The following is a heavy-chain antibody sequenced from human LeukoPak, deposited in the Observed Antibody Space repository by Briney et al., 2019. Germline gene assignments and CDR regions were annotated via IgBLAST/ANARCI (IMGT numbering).Heavy chain of an antibody. CDR3: ARDGYSSGYYFDY. V-gene: IGHV4-59*01. J-gene: IGHJ4*02. CDR2: IYYSGST. CDR1: GGSISSYY. D-gene: IGHD6-25*01. Sequence: ASETLSLTCTVSGGSISSYYWSWIRQPPGKGLEWIGYIYYSGSTNYNPSLKSRVTISVDTSKNQFSLKLSSVTAEDTAVYYCARDGYSSGYYFDYWGQGTLVTVSS.